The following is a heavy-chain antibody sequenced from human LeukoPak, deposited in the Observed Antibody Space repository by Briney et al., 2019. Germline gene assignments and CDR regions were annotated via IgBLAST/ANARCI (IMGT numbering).Heavy chain of an antibody. Sequence: GGSLRLSCAASGFTFSSHWMHWVRQVPGKGLVWVSRISPDGNYRNFADSVEGRFSISRDNAKNTLVLQMNSLRGEDSAVYYCVRDWDHYDFDSWGQGTQVTVSS. D-gene: IGHD3-16*01. J-gene: IGHJ5*01. V-gene: IGHV3-74*01. CDR1: GFTFSSHW. CDR2: ISPDGNYR. CDR3: VRDWDHYDFDS.